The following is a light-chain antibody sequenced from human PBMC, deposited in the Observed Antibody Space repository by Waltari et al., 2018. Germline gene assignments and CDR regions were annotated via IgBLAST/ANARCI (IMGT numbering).Light chain of an antibody. J-gene: IGLJ2*01. Sequence: QSALTQPRSVSGSPGQTVTIPCTGTNMDIGAYKYVSWFQLHPGKAPKLIIDSVTDRPSGVPHRFSGSKSGSTASLTISGLQPEDEGDYFCCSYAGRYTMIFGGGTRLTVL. CDR1: NMDIGAYKY. CDR2: SVT. V-gene: IGLV2-11*01. CDR3: CSYAGRYTMI.